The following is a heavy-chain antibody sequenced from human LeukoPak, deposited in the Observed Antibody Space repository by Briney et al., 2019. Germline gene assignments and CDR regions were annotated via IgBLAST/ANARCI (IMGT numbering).Heavy chain of an antibody. CDR2: ISGSGGST. CDR3: AKEGDILTGYYPFTPFDY. J-gene: IGHJ4*02. Sequence: GGSLRLSCAASGFTFSSYAMSWVRQAPGKWLEWVSAISGSGGSTYYADSVKGRFTISRDNSKNTLYLQLNSLRAEDTAVYYCAKEGDILTGYYPFTPFDYWGQGTLVTVSS. D-gene: IGHD3-9*01. V-gene: IGHV3-23*01. CDR1: GFTFSSYA.